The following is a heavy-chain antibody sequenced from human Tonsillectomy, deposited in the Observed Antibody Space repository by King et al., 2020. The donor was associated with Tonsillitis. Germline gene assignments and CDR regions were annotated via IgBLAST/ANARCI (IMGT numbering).Heavy chain of an antibody. CDR2: ISSSSTYI. D-gene: IGHD1-26*01. CDR3: ARVGREATHALDY. J-gene: IGHJ4*02. Sequence: EVQLVESGGGLVKPGGSLRLSCAASGFTFNIYSMNWVRQAPGKGLEWVSSISSSSTYIYFADSVKGRFTISRDNAKNSLYLQMNSLRAEDTAVYYCARVGREATHALDYWGQGTLVTVSS. CDR1: GFTFNIYS. V-gene: IGHV3-21*01.